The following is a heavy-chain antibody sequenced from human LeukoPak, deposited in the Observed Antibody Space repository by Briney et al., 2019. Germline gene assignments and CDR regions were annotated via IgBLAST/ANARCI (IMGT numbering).Heavy chain of an antibody. J-gene: IGHJ4*02. V-gene: IGHV3-48*01. CDR3: ARDLDYDFWSGYYPY. CDR2: ISSSSSTI. CDR1: GFTFSSYS. D-gene: IGHD3-3*01. Sequence: GGSLRLSCAASGFTFSSYSMNWVRQAPGEGLEWVSYISSSSSTIYYADSVKGRFTISRDNAKNSLYLQMNSLRAEDTAVYYCARDLDYDFWSGYYPYWGQGTLVTVSS.